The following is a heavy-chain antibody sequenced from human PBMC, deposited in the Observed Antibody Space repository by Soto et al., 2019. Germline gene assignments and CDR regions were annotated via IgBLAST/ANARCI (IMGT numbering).Heavy chain of an antibody. CDR2: INHSGST. V-gene: IGHV4-34*01. Sequence: QVQLQQWGAGLLKPSETLSLTCAVYGGSFSGYYWSWIRQPPGKGLEWIGEINHSGSTNYNPSLKRRVTISVDTSKHQFSLKLSSVTAADTAVYYCASTGYSYGYSFGYWGQGTLVTVSS. D-gene: IGHD5-18*01. CDR3: ASTGYSYGYSFGY. J-gene: IGHJ4*02. CDR1: GGSFSGYY.